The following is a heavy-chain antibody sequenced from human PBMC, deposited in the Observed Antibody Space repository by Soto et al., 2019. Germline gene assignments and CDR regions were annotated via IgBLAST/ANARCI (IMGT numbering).Heavy chain of an antibody. Sequence: QVQLVESGGGVVQPGRSLRLSCAASGFTFSSYGMHWVRQAPGKGLEWVAVISYDGSNKYYADSVKGRFTISRDNSKNTLYLQMNSLRAEDTAVYYCAILGLEMATIWGQGTLVTVSS. V-gene: IGHV3-30*03. J-gene: IGHJ4*02. CDR3: AILGLEMATI. CDR1: GFTFSSYG. CDR2: ISYDGSNK. D-gene: IGHD5-12*01.